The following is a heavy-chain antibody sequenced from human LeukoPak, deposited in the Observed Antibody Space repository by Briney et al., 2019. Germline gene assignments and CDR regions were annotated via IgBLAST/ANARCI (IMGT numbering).Heavy chain of an antibody. CDR1: GGSISSSSYY. J-gene: IGHJ4*02. Sequence: SETLSLTCTVSGGSISSSSYYWGWIRQPPGKGLEWIGSIYYSGSTYYNPSLKSRVTISVDTSKNQFPLKLSSVTAAGTAVYYCARRSGSYYDIWGQGTLVTVSS. CDR2: IYYSGST. V-gene: IGHV4-39*01. CDR3: ARRSGSYYDI. D-gene: IGHD1-26*01.